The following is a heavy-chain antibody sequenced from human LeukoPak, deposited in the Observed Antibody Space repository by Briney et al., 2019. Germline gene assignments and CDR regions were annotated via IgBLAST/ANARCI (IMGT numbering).Heavy chain of an antibody. V-gene: IGHV3-23*01. Sequence: WGSLRLSCAASGCIFKSYAMSWVRQTPAKGLEWVAAIGESALDTYYPSSVKGRFIISRDTTRNPLYLQMSSLTAADTAVYFCVKEGLILGPSQFDYWGQGTLVTVSS. CDR1: GCIFKSYA. J-gene: IGHJ4*02. CDR3: VKEGLILGPSQFDY. CDR2: IGESALDT. D-gene: IGHD2-8*02.